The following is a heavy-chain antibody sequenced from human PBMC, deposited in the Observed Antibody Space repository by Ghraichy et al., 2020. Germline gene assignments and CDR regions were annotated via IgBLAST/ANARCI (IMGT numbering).Heavy chain of an antibody. CDR1: GGSFSGYY. D-gene: IGHD3-16*01. V-gene: IGHV4-34*01. CDR3: ARGVGGACAFDI. CDR2: INHSGST. Sequence: SETLSLTCAVYGGSFSGYYWSWIRQPPGKGLEWIGEINHSGSTNYNPSLKSRVTISVDTSKNQFSLKLSSVTAADTAVYYCARGVGGACAFDIWGQGTMVTVSS. J-gene: IGHJ3*02.